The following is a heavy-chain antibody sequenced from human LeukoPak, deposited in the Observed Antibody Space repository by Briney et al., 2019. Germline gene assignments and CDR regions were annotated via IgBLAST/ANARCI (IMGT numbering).Heavy chain of an antibody. CDR1: GGSISSGGYS. CDR2: IYHSGST. J-gene: IGHJ4*02. D-gene: IGHD5-12*01. V-gene: IGHV4-30-2*01. Sequence: SQTLSLTCAVSGGSISSGGYSWSWIRQPPGKGLEWIGYIYHSGSTYYNPSLKSRVTISVDRSKNQFSLELSSVTAADTAVYYCARGSWVATISVWGQGTLVTVSS. CDR3: ARGSWVATISV.